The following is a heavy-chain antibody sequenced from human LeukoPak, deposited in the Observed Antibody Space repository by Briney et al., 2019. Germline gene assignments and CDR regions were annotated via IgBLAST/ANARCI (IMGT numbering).Heavy chain of an antibody. J-gene: IGHJ5*02. CDR1: GYSFTSYW. D-gene: IGHD2-8*01. V-gene: IGHV5-51*01. Sequence: GESLKISCKGSGYSFTSYWIGWVRQMPGKGLEWMGIIYPGDSDTRYSPSFQGQVTISADKSISTAYLQWSSLKASDTAMYYCARLMEMDIVLMVYENWFDPWGQGTLVTASS. CDR2: IYPGDSDT. CDR3: ARLMEMDIVLMVYENWFDP.